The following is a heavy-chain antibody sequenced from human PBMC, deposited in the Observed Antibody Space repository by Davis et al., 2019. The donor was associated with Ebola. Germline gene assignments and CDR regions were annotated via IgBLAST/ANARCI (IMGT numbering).Heavy chain of an antibody. CDR1: GFTFSSYW. D-gene: IGHD6-13*01. J-gene: IGHJ2*01. V-gene: IGHV3-74*01. CDR2: INSDGSSP. Sequence: GESLKISCAASGFTFSSYWMHWVRQVPGKGLVWVSRINSDGSSPTYADSVKGRFTISRDNAKNTLYLQMNSLRAEDTAVYYCARGFAALWYFDLWGRGTLVTVSS. CDR3: ARGFAALWYFDL.